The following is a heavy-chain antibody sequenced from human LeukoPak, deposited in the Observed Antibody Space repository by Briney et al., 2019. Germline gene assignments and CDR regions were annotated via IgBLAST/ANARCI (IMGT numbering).Heavy chain of an antibody. CDR2: IYYSGST. J-gene: IGHJ4*02. V-gene: IGHV4-59*01. CDR1: GGSISSYY. D-gene: IGHD3-10*01. Sequence: SETLFLTCTVSGGSISSYYWSWIRQPPGKGLEWIGYIYYSGSTNYNPSLKSRVTISVDTSKNQFSLKLSSVTAADTAVYYCARDLNGSGSYPFDYWGQGTLVTVSS. CDR3: ARDLNGSGSYPFDY.